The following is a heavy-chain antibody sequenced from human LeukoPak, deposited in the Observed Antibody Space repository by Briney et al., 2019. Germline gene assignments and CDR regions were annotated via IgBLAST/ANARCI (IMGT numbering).Heavy chain of an antibody. CDR3: ARDGGYCSSTSCPPFDY. Sequence: SETLSLTCTVSGGSISSYYWSWIRQPPGKGLEWIGYIYYSGSTNYNPSLKSRVTISVDTSKNQFSLKLSSVTAADTAVYYCARDGGYCSSTSCPPFDYWGQGTLVTVSS. D-gene: IGHD2-2*01. J-gene: IGHJ4*02. V-gene: IGHV4-59*12. CDR1: GGSISSYY. CDR2: IYYSGST.